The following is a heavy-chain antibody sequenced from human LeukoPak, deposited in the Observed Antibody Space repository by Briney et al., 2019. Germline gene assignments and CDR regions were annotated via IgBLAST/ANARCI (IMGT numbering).Heavy chain of an antibody. CDR2: IYYSGST. D-gene: IGHD3-22*01. J-gene: IGHJ4*02. V-gene: IGHV4-59*01. CDR3: ARQGPHHYDSSGYYYHY. CDR1: GGSISSYY. Sequence: SETMSLTCTASGGSISSYYWSWIRQPPGEGLEWIGYIYYSGSTNYNPSLKSRVTISVDTSKNQFSLKLSSVTAADTAVYYCARQGPHHYDSSGYYYHYWGQGTLVTVSS.